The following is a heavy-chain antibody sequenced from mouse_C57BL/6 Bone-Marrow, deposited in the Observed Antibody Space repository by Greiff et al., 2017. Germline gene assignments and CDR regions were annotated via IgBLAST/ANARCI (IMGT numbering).Heavy chain of an antibody. CDR3: ARVGGYDVNAMDY. CDR2: ISYDGSN. D-gene: IGHD2-2*01. Sequence: EVQLQESGPGLVKPSQSLSLTCSVTGYSITSGYYWNWIRQFPGNKLEWMGYISYDGSNNYNPSLKNRISITRDTSKNQLFLKLNAVTTVDTATYYWARVGGYDVNAMDYWGQGTSVTVSS. J-gene: IGHJ4*01. V-gene: IGHV3-6*01. CDR1: GYSITSGYY.